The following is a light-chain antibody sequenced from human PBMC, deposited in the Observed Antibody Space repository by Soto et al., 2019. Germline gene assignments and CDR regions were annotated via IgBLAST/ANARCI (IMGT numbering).Light chain of an antibody. J-gene: IGLJ1*01. Sequence: QSALTQPASVSGSPGQSITISCTGTSIEVGSYNYVSWYQQHPGKAPKLMIYEVSNRPSGVSNRFSGSKSGNTASLTISGLQAEDEADYYCSSYTSSSIDYVFGTGTKLTVL. CDR2: EVS. CDR1: SIEVGSYNY. CDR3: SSYTSSSIDYV. V-gene: IGLV2-14*01.